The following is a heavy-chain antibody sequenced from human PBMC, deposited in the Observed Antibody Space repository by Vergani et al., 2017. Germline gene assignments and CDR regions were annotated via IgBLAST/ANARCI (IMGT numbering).Heavy chain of an antibody. D-gene: IGHD4/OR15-4a*01. V-gene: IGHV4-30-4*08. J-gene: IGHJ2*01. CDR2: IYPTGST. Sequence: QVQLQESGPGLVKPSQTLSLTCVVSGDSISAGDFYWSWIRQPPGKGLECMGYIYPTGSTYYNPSLKSRLTISVDMSKNQFALRLTSVTAADTAVYFCTRDFESAKGDYWYFDVWGRGTLVTISS. CDR3: TRDFESAKGDYWYFDV. CDR1: GDSISAGDFY.